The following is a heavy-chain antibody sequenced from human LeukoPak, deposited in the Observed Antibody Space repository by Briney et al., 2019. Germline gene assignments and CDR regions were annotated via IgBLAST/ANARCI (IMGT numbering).Heavy chain of an antibody. V-gene: IGHV4-39*07. CDR2: IYYSGST. CDR3: AREWSGERGNYFDY. J-gene: IGHJ4*02. CDR1: GGSISSSSYY. Sequence: PSETLSLTCTVSGGSISSSSYYWGWIRQPPGKGLEWIGSIYYSGSTYYNPSLKSRVTISVDTSKNQFSLKLSSVTAADTAVYYCAREWSGERGNYFDYWGQGTLVTVSS. D-gene: IGHD3-10*01.